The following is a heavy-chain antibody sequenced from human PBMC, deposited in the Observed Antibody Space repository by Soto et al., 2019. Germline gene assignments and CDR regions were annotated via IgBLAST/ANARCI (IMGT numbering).Heavy chain of an antibody. Sequence: VQLQESGPGLVKPSQTLSLTCTVSGGSISNADYYWSWVRQPPGKGLEWIGYIYYSGSSFFNPSLKSRVTMSKDTSKNQFSLRLTSVTAADTAVYYCARAIVVTVGGMDVWGRGTTVTVSS. D-gene: IGHD5-12*01. CDR2: IYYSGSS. CDR3: ARAIVVTVGGMDV. CDR1: GGSISNADYY. V-gene: IGHV4-30-4*01. J-gene: IGHJ6*02.